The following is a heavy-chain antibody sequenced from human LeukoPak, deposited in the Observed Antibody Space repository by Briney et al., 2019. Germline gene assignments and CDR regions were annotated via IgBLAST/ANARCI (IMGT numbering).Heavy chain of an antibody. CDR2: ISSSSSYI. Sequence: GGSLRLSCAASGFTFSSYSMNWVRQAPGKGLEWVSSISSSSSYIYYADSVKGRFTISRDESENTLYLQMNSLRVEDTAVCFCARDRAANQDWVEFDPWGQGTPVIVSS. CDR1: GFTFSSYS. CDR3: ARDRAANQDWVEFDP. V-gene: IGHV3-21*01. D-gene: IGHD3/OR15-3a*01. J-gene: IGHJ5*02.